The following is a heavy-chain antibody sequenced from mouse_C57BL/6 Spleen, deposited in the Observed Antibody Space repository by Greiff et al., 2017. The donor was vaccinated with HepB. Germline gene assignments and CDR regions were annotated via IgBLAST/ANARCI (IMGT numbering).Heavy chain of an antibody. D-gene: IGHD1-1*01. CDR1: GYTFTDYY. V-gene: IGHV1-26*01. Sequence: EVQLQQSGPELVKPGASVKISCKASGYTFTDYYMNWVKQSHGKSLEWIGDINPNNGGTSYNQKFKGKATLTVDKSSSTAYMELRSLTSEDSAVYYCARRSYYGSSERYFDYWGQGTTLTVSS. CDR2: INPNNGGT. J-gene: IGHJ2*01. CDR3: ARRSYYGSSERYFDY.